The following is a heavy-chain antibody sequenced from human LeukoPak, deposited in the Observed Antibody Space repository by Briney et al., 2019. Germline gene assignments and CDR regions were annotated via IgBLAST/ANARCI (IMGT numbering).Heavy chain of an antibody. CDR2: ISSSSTI. CDR3: ARSHRSSGYYGDAFDI. D-gene: IGHD3-22*01. J-gene: IGHJ3*02. CDR1: GFTFSSYS. Sequence: GGSLRLSCAASGFTFSSYSMNWVRQAPGKGLEWVSYISSSSTIYYADSVKGRFTISRDNAKNSLYLQMNSLRAEDTAVYYCARSHRSSGYYGDAFDIWDQGTMVTVSS. V-gene: IGHV3-48*01.